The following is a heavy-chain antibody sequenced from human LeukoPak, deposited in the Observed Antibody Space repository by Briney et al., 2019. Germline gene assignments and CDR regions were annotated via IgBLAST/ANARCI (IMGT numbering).Heavy chain of an antibody. J-gene: IGHJ4*02. Sequence: SVKVSCKASGGTFSSYTISWVRQAPGQGLEWMGRIIPILGIANYAQKFQGRVTITADKSTSTAYMELSSLRSEDTAVYYCARANVVPAGDFDYWGQGTLATVSS. CDR1: GGTFSSYT. D-gene: IGHD2-2*01. CDR3: ARANVVPAGDFDY. V-gene: IGHV1-69*02. CDR2: IIPILGIA.